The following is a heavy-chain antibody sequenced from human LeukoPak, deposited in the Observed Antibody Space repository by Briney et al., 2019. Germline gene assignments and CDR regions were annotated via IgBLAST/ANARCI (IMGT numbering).Heavy chain of an antibody. CDR3: AKELAAALRGFDY. CDR2: ISYDGSNK. D-gene: IGHD6-13*01. J-gene: IGHJ4*02. V-gene: IGHV3-30-3*01. CDR1: GFTFSSYA. Sequence: PGGSLRLSCAASGFTFSSYAMHWVRQAPGKGLEWVAVISYDGSNKYYADSVKGRFTISRDNSKNTLYLQMNSLRAEDTAVYYCAKELAAALRGFDYWGQGTLVTVSS.